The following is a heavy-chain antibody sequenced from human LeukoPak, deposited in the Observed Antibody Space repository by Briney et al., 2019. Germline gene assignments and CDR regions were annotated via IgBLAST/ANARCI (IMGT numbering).Heavy chain of an antibody. CDR3: VRSPREGYHDAFDI. Sequence: GESLKISCKGSGYSFTDYWIGWVRQMPGRGLEWMWIIYAGDSDSRYSPSFQGQVTISADKSISTAYLQWSSLQASDTAIYYCVRSPREGYHDAFDIWGQGTMVTVSS. CDR2: IYAGDSDS. V-gene: IGHV5-51*01. D-gene: IGHD5-24*01. CDR1: GYSFTDYW. J-gene: IGHJ3*02.